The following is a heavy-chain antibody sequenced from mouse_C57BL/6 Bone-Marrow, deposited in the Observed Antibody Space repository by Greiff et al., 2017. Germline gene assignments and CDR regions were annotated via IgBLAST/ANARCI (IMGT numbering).Heavy chain of an antibody. Sequence: VQLQQSGAELMKPGASVKLSCKATGYTFTGYWLEWVKQRPGHGLEWIGEILPGSGSTNYNEKLKGKATFTADTSSNTAYMQRSSLTTEDSAIYYCARGGAIYYYGSSSYWYFDVWGTGTTVTVSS. J-gene: IGHJ1*03. CDR3: ARGGAIYYYGSSSYWYFDV. CDR2: ILPGSGST. D-gene: IGHD1-1*01. V-gene: IGHV1-9*01. CDR1: GYTFTGYW.